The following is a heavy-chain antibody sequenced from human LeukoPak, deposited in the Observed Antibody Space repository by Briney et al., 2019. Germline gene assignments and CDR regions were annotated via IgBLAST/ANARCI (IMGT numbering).Heavy chain of an antibody. V-gene: IGHV3-7*01. CDR1: GFTFNNYW. J-gene: IGHJ6*03. Sequence: GGSLRLSCAASGFTFNNYWMSWVRQAPGKGLEWVANIKQDGGEIYYVDSVKGRFTISRDNAKNSLYLQMNSLRDEDTAVYYSARSPGDYYYYFYMDVWGKGTTVSISS. CDR2: IKQDGGEI. CDR3: ARSPGDYYYYFYMDV.